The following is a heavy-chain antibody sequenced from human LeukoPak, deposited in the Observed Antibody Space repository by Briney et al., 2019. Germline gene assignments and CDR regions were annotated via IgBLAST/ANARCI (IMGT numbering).Heavy chain of an antibody. CDR2: TYSGGST. J-gene: IGHJ5*02. Sequence: GGSLRLSCAASGFTVSSNYMSWVRQAPGKGLEWVSVTYSGGSTYYADSVKGRFTFSRDNCKNTLYLQMNSLGAEDTAVYYCARAAVAVDWFDPWGQGTLVTVSS. V-gene: IGHV3-66*02. D-gene: IGHD2-15*01. CDR3: ARAAVAVDWFDP. CDR1: GFTVSSNY.